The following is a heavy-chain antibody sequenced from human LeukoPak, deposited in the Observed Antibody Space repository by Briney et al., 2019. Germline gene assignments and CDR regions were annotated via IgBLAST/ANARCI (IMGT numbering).Heavy chain of an antibody. D-gene: IGHD2-2*01. Sequence: RPGGSLRLSCAASGFTFSSYSMNWVRQAPGKGLEWVSSISSSSSSYIYYADSVKGRFTISRDNAKNSLYLQMNSLRAEDTAVYYCARGLIAAIPVNWFDPWGQGTLVTVSS. CDR1: GFTFSSYS. CDR3: ARGLIAAIPVNWFDP. J-gene: IGHJ5*02. V-gene: IGHV3-21*01. CDR2: ISSSSSSYI.